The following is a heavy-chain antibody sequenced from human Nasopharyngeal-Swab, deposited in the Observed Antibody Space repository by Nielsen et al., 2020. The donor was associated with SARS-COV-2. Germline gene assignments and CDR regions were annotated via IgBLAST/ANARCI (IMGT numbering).Heavy chain of an antibody. J-gene: IGHJ6*02. D-gene: IGHD4-17*01. CDR2: ISSSSSYI. CDR1: GFTFSSYS. Sequence: GESLKISCAASGFTFSSYSMNWVRQAPGKGLEWVSSISSSSSYIYYADSVKGRFTISRDNAKNSLYLQMNSLRAEDTAVYYCATTTWYYGMDVWGQGTTVTVSS. CDR3: ATTTWYYGMDV. V-gene: IGHV3-21*01.